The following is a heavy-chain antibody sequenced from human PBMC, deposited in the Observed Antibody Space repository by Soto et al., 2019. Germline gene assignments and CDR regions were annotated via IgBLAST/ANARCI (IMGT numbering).Heavy chain of an antibody. CDR2: IIPIFGTA. CDR3: ASSSGNNYGVGTNYYFDY. CDR1: GGTFSTYS. Sequence: QVQLVQSGAEVKKPGSSEKVSCKTSGGTFSTYSIVWVRQAPGEGLEWMGGIIPIFGTANYAQKFQDRVTITADKSTNTAFMELSSLKSEDTAMYYCASSSGNNYGVGTNYYFDYWGQGTLVTVSS. V-gene: IGHV1-69*06. J-gene: IGHJ4*02. D-gene: IGHD1-26*01.